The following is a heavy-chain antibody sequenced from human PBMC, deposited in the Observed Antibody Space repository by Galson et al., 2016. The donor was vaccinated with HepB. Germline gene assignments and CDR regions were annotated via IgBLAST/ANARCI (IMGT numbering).Heavy chain of an antibody. J-gene: IGHJ4*02. Sequence: TLSLTCTVSGGSISSGSYYWAWIRQPAGKGLEWIGRMYTSGTTNYNPSLKSRVTMSAETSKNQFSLKVNSVTAADTAVYYCTRATASAGTYYFDFWGQGTLVTVSS. CDR1: GGSISSGSYY. CDR3: TRATASAGTYYFDF. V-gene: IGHV4-61*02. CDR2: MYTSGTT. D-gene: IGHD6-13*01.